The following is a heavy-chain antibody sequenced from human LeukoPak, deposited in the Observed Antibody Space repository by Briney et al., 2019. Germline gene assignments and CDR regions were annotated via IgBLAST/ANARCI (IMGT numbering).Heavy chain of an antibody. CDR2: ISGSGGST. Sequence: GGSLRLSCAASGFTFSSYAMSWVRQAPGKGLEWVSAISGSGGSTYYADSVKGRFTISRDNSKNTLYLEVISLAAEDTAVYYCAKDDAWLRFGEWSQGTLVTVSS. V-gene: IGHV3-23*01. CDR3: AKDDAWLRFGE. D-gene: IGHD3-10*01. CDR1: GFTFSSYA. J-gene: IGHJ4*02.